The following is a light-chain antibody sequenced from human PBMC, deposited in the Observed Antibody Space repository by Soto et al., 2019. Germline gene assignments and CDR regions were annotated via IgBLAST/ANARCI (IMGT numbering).Light chain of an antibody. CDR3: QQSYSTLVT. J-gene: IGKJ3*01. V-gene: IGKV1-39*01. CDR2: TAS. CDR1: QNISIF. Sequence: DIQLTQSPSSLSASVGDRVTITCRASQNISIFLNWYQQKPGKAPKLLIYTASDLESGVPSRISGGGSGTEFTLSISSLHPEDFATYYCQQSYSTLVTFGPGTKVDIK.